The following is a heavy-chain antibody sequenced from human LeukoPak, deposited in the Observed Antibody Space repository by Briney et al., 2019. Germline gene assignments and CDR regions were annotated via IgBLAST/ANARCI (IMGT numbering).Heavy chain of an antibody. V-gene: IGHV4-59*12. CDR3: ARSYIVVVPAPRGAFDI. J-gene: IGHJ3*02. D-gene: IGHD2-2*01. CDR1: GGSISSYY. CDR2: IYYSGST. Sequence: PSETLSLTCTVSGGSISSYYWSWIRQPPGKGLEWIGYIYYSGSTYYNPSLKSRVTISVDTSKNQFSLKLSSVTAADTAVYYCARSYIVVVPAPRGAFDIWGQGTMVTVSS.